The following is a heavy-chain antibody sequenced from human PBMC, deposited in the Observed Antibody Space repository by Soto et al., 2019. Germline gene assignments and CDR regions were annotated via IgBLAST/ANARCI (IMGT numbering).Heavy chain of an antibody. CDR1: GFTFSEYW. D-gene: IGHD6-25*01. J-gene: IGHJ5*02. V-gene: IGHV3-7*01. CDR2: IKQDGSEK. Sequence: EAQLVESGGGLVQPGGSLRVSCAVSGFTFSEYWMSWVRQAPGKGLERVAKIKQDGSEKDYVDSVKGRFTISRDNANNSLYLHMYNLRVEYTAIYYCSIGGSDAYDWFDPWGQGTLVTVSS. CDR3: SIGGSDAYDWFDP.